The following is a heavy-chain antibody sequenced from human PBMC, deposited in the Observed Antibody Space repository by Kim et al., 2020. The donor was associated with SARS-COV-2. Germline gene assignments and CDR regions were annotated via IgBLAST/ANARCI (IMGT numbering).Heavy chain of an antibody. CDR3: ARDIGSYSSGWIYYYYGMDV. CDR2: ISYDGSNK. V-gene: IGHV3-30*04. J-gene: IGHJ6*02. D-gene: IGHD6-19*01. Sequence: GGSLRLSCAASGFTFNSYAMHWVRQAPGKGLEWVAVISYDGSNKHYVDSVKGRFTISRDNSKNTLYLQMNSLRAEDTAVYYCARDIGSYSSGWIYYYYGMDVWGQGTTVTVSS. CDR1: GFTFNSYA.